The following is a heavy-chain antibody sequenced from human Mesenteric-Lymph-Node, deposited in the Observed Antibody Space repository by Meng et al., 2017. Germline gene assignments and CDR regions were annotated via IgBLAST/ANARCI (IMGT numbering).Heavy chain of an antibody. V-gene: IGHV3-48*04. CDR2: ISSSGSTI. J-gene: IGHJ3*02. CDR1: GFTFSSYS. Sequence: GESLKISCAASGFTFSSYSMNWVRQAPGKGLEWVSSISSSGSTIYYADSVKGRFTISRDNAKNSLYLQMNSLRAEDTAVYYCARDRGGTVDAFDIWGQGTMVTVSS. CDR3: ARDRGGTVDAFDI. D-gene: IGHD2-15*01.